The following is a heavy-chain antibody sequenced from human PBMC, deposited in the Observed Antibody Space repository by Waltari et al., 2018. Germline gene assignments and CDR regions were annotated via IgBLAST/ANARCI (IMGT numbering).Heavy chain of an antibody. V-gene: IGHV3-74*01. Sequence: EVQLVESGGDLVQPGGSLRLSCAASGFAFSSYWMHWVRQTPGKGLVCVSSIYTGASDTYYADSVKGRFTISRDNAKNTLYLQMNSLRVEDTAVYYCTRGGVGYGNFEYWGLGTLVTVSS. D-gene: IGHD5-12*01. CDR3: TRGGVGYGNFEY. CDR2: IYTGASDT. J-gene: IGHJ4*02. CDR1: GFAFSSYW.